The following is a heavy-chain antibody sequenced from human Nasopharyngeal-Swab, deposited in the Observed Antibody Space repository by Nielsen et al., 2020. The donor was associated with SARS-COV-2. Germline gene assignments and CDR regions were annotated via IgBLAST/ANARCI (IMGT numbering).Heavy chain of an antibody. J-gene: IGHJ6*02. CDR1: GVTFSSYG. CDR3: AREYCSGGSCYYYYGMDV. Sequence: LTCAASGVTFSSYGMHWVRQAPGKGLEWVAVISYDGSNKYYADSVKGRFTISRDNSKNTLYLQMNSLRAEDTAVYYCAREYCSGGSCYYYYGMDVWGQGTTVTVSS. D-gene: IGHD2-15*01. CDR2: ISYDGSNK. V-gene: IGHV3-30*03.